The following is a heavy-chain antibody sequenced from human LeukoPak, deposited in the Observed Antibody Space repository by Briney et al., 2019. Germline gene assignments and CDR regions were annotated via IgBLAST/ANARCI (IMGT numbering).Heavy chain of an antibody. D-gene: IGHD3-10*01. CDR3: ARDRSTGAHMDV. Sequence: GGSLRLSCAASGFTFSNAWMNWVRQAPGKGLEWVSYISSSGSTIYYADSVKGRFTISRDNAKNSLYLQMNSLRAEDTAVYYCARDRSTGAHMDVWGKGTTVTISS. CDR1: GFTFSNAW. CDR2: ISSSGSTI. V-gene: IGHV3-48*04. J-gene: IGHJ6*03.